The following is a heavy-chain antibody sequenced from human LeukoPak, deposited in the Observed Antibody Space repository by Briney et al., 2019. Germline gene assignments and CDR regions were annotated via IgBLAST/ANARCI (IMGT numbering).Heavy chain of an antibody. CDR3: ARDPPENTWFGYFDY. J-gene: IGHJ4*02. CDR1: GFNFNNYG. Sequence: PGRSLRLSCTASGFNFNNYGMHWVRQAPGKGLEWVSYISDDGSKNYYADSVRGRFTISRDNSKSTLYLQMNSLRAEDTAVYYCARDPPENTWFGYFDYWGQGALVTVSS. D-gene: IGHD3-10*01. V-gene: IGHV3-30*03. CDR2: ISDDGSKN.